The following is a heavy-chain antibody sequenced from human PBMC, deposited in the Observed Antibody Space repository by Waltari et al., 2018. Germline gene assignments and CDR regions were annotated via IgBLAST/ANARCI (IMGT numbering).Heavy chain of an antibody. CDR3: ARGSSSWPFDY. Sequence: QVQLQESGPGLVKPSETLSLTCAVSGYSISSGYYWGWIRQPPGKGLEWIGSIYHSGSTYYNPSLKSRVTISVDTSKNQFSLKLSSVTAADTAVYYCARGSSSWPFDYWGQGTLVTVSS. CDR1: GYSISSGYY. CDR2: IYHSGST. V-gene: IGHV4-38-2*01. D-gene: IGHD6-13*01. J-gene: IGHJ4*02.